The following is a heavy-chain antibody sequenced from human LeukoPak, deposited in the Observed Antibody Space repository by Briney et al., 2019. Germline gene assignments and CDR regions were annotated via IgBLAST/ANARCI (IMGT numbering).Heavy chain of an antibody. CDR1: GFTFSNYV. Sequence: GGSLRLPCAPSGFTFSNYVMHWVPQTPGKGLKRVALIWYDGSNKNYADSVKGRFTISRDNSKNTLDLQKNSLRAEDTAMYYCARIGEPGGGYWPLLYWGQGTLVTVSS. CDR3: ARIGEPGGGYWPLLY. J-gene: IGHJ4*02. V-gene: IGHV3-33*01. CDR2: IWYDGSNK. D-gene: IGHD1-26*01.